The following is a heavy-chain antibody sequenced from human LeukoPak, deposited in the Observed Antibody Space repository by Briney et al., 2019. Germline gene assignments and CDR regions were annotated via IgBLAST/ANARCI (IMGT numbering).Heavy chain of an antibody. J-gene: IGHJ4*02. D-gene: IGHD1-26*01. CDR3: TTDSPLEWELLGDY. CDR2: ISGSGGST. V-gene: IGHV3-23*01. Sequence: GGSLRLSCAASGFTFSSYAMSWVRQAPGKGLEWVSAISGSGGSTYYADSVKGRFTISRDNSKNTLYLQMNSLRAEDTAVYYCTTDSPLEWELLGDYWGQGTLVTVSS. CDR1: GFTFSSYA.